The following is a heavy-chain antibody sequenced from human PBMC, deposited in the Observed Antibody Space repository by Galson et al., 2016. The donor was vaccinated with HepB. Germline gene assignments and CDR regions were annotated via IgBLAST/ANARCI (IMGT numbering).Heavy chain of an antibody. J-gene: IGHJ1*01. D-gene: IGHD2/OR15-2a*01. CDR1: GFSFRNYG. Sequence: SLRLSCAASGFSFRNYGMHWVRQALGKGLDWVSAISDDGTNKYYADSVKGRFTISRDNSKNTLSLQMNSLRAEDTAVYYCVAGKEYCQHWGQGTLVTVSS. V-gene: IGHV3-30*03. CDR2: ISDDGTNK. CDR3: VAGKEYCQH.